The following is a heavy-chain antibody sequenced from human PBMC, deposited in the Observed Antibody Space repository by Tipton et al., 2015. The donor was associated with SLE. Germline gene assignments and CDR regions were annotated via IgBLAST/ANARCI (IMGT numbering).Heavy chain of an antibody. CDR3: ARTRRGSSGTFDI. Sequence: QLVQSGAEVKKPGASVKVSCKASGYTFTSHYMHWVRQAPGQGLEWMGIINPSGGSTSYAQKFQGRVTMTRDTSTSTVYMELSSLRSDDTAMYFCARTRRGSSGTFDIWGQGTMITVSS. CDR2: INPSGGST. D-gene: IGHD1-14*01. V-gene: IGHV1-46*01. CDR1: GYTFTSHY. J-gene: IGHJ3*02.